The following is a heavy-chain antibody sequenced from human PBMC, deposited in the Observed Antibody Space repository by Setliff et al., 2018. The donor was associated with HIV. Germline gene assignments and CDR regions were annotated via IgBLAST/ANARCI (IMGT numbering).Heavy chain of an antibody. D-gene: IGHD3-22*01. CDR2: MNPARRNT. V-gene: IGHV1-8*02. CDR1: GYTFSNYD. CDR3: ARARTDYYDRRRRSHYYIDV. Sequence: GASVKVSCKPSGYTFSNYDINWVRQAAGQGLEGMGWMNPARRNTGYAQRFEGRVTLTWDTSISTAYLELNHLKSDDTAVYYCARARTDYYDRRRRSHYYIDVWARGATVTVSS. J-gene: IGHJ6*03.